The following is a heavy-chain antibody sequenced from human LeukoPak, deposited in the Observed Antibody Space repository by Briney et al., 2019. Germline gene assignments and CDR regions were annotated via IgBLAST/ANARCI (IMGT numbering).Heavy chain of an antibody. CDR3: ARDDYNTPFDY. Sequence: PGGSLRLSCAASGFTFSSYAMHWVRQAPGKGLEWVAVISYDGSNKYYADSVKGRFTISRDNSKNTLYLQMNSLRAEDTAVYYCARDDYNTPFDYWGQGTLVTVSS. CDR1: GFTFSSYA. D-gene: IGHD4-11*01. V-gene: IGHV3-30-3*01. J-gene: IGHJ4*02. CDR2: ISYDGSNK.